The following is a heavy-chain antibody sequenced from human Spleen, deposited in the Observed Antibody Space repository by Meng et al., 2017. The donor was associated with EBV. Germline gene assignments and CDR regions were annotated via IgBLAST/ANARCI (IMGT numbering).Heavy chain of an antibody. D-gene: IGHD6-13*01. Sequence: QGQPQGAGSGRGKPSGTPSLTLGVSGGPISSSHWWSWVRQTPGKGLGWIGEIFDSGTTNYNPSLKSRVTISVDESKRRFSLNLSSVTAADTAVYYCARGTSRPSMYYFDYWGQGILVTVSS. V-gene: IGHV4-4*02. J-gene: IGHJ4*02. CDR2: IFDSGTT. CDR3: ARGTSRPSMYYFDY. CDR1: GGPISSSHW.